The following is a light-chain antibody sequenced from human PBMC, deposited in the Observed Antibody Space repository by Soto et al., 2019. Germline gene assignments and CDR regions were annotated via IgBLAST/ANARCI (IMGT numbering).Light chain of an antibody. J-gene: IGLJ1*01. Sequence: QSALTQPRSASGSPGQSVTISCTGTSSDVGGYNYVSWYQQHPGKAPKLMIYDVSKRPSGVPDRFSDSKSGNTASLTISGLQAEDEADYYCCSYAGSYKVFGTGTKVTVL. CDR3: CSYAGSYKV. CDR1: SSDVGGYNY. V-gene: IGLV2-11*01. CDR2: DVS.